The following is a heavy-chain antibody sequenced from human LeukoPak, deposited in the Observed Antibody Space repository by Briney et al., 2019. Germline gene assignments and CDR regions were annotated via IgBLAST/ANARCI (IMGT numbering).Heavy chain of an antibody. CDR3: ASESSDTSKHESFHH. CDR2: INHSGST. CDR1: GGSFSGNY. V-gene: IGHV4-34*01. J-gene: IGHJ1*01. Sequence: SETLSLTCAVYGGSFSGNYWSWIRQPPGKGLEWIGDINHSGSTNYNPSLKSRVIISVDTSKNQFSLKLNSVTAADTAVYYCASESSDTSKHESFHHWGQGTLVTVSS.